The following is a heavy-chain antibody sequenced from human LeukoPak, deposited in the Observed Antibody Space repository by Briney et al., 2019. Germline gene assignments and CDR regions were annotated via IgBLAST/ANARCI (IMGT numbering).Heavy chain of an antibody. CDR2: ISSSGSTI. J-gene: IGHJ6*03. CDR3: ARVEIVATPRGDYYYMDV. D-gene: IGHD5-12*01. Sequence: GGSLRLSCAASGFTFSDYYMSWIRQAPGKGLEWVSYISSSGSTIYYADSVKGRFTISRDNAKNSLYLQMNSLRAEDTAVYYCARVEIVATPRGDYYYMDVWGKGTTVTVSS. V-gene: IGHV3-11*04. CDR1: GFTFSDYY.